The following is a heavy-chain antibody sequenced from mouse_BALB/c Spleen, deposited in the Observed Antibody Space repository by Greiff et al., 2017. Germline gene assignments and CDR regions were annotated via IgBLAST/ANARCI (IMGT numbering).Heavy chain of an antibody. CDR2: IYPSDSYT. V-gene: IGHV1-69*02. Sequence: QVQLQQPGAELVRPGASVKLSCKASGYTFTSYWINWVKQRPGQGLEWIGNIYPSDSYTNYNQKFKDKATLTVDKSSSTAYMQLSSPTSEDSAVYYCTRFHGSSQAWFAYWGQGTLVTVSA. CDR1: GYTFTSYW. D-gene: IGHD1-1*01. J-gene: IGHJ3*01. CDR3: TRFHGSSQAWFAY.